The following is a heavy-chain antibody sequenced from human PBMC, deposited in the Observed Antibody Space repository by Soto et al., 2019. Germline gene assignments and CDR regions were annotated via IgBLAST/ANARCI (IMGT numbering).Heavy chain of an antibody. J-gene: IGHJ6*02. V-gene: IGHV3-23*01. CDR3: AKRGPGSDYYYGLDV. D-gene: IGHD2-15*01. Sequence: EVQLLESGGGLVQPGGSLRLSCVPSGFTFDTYAMSWVRQIPGKGLEWVSTISASGSSTYYADSVKGRFTISRDNFKKTLHLQRNSLTAEDAAVYYCAKRGPGSDYYYGLDVWGQGTTVTVSS. CDR2: ISASGSST. CDR1: GFTFDTYA.